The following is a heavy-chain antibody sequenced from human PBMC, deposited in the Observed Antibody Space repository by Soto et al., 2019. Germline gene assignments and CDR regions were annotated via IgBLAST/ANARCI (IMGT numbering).Heavy chain of an antibody. Sequence: SVNVSCKASGFIFTSFGIQWVRQARGQRLEWIGWITVGTGNTNYAQKFQERVTMTTDTSTSTAYMELRSLRSDDTAVYYCARGGSASDFDRWGQGTLVTVSS. J-gene: IGHJ4*02. D-gene: IGHD3-16*01. CDR1: GFIFTSFG. V-gene: IGHV1-58*02. CDR2: ITVGTGNT. CDR3: ARGGSASDFDR.